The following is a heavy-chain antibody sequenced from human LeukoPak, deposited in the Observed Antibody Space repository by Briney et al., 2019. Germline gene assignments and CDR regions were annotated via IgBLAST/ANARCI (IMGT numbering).Heavy chain of an antibody. J-gene: IGHJ4*02. CDR3: ARLNVGSGWFFDY. V-gene: IGHV4-59*08. CDR1: GGSIGSYY. Sequence: SETLSLTCTVSGGSIGSYYWNWIRQPPGKGLEWIGNIYYSTANYNPFLKSRVAISVDTSMNQFSLRLNSVTAADTAVYYCARLNVGSGWFFDYWGQGTLVTVSS. CDR2: IYYSTA. D-gene: IGHD6-19*01.